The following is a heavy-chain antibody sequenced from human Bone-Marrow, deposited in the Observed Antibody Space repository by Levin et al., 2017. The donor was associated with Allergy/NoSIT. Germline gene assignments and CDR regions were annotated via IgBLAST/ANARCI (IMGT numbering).Heavy chain of an antibody. Sequence: GGSLRLSCKGSGYSFTSYWIGWVRQMPGKGLEWMGIIYPGDSDTRYSPSFQGQVTISADKSISTAYLQWSSLKASDTAMYYCVRGSYFGGFDYWGQGTLVTVSS. CDR2: IYPGDSDT. D-gene: IGHD1-26*01. J-gene: IGHJ4*02. CDR3: VRGSYFGGFDY. V-gene: IGHV5-51*01. CDR1: GYSFTSYW.